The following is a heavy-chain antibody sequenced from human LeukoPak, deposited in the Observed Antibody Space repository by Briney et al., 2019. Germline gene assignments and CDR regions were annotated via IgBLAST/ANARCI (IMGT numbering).Heavy chain of an antibody. J-gene: IGHJ4*02. CDR1: GGSISSSSYY. CDR2: IYYSGST. V-gene: IGHV4-39*01. Sequence: SETLSLTCTVSGGSISSSSYYWGWIRQPPGKGLEWIGSIYYSGSTYYNPSLKSRVTISVDTSKNQFSLKLSSVTAADTAVYYCASLRDDYGSGSYPDYWGRGTLVTVSS. D-gene: IGHD3-10*01. CDR3: ASLRDDYGSGSYPDY.